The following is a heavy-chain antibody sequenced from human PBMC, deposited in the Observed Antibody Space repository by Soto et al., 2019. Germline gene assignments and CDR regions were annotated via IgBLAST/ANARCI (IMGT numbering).Heavy chain of an antibody. J-gene: IGHJ4*02. CDR2: IIPIFGTA. CDR1: GGTFSSYA. Sequence: SSVKLSCKASGGTFSSYAISWVRQAPGQGLEWMGGIIPIFGTANYAQKFQGRVTITADESTSTAYMELSSLRSEDTAVYYCARLPRNGYSSSFVDYWGQGTLVTVSS. V-gene: IGHV1-69*13. D-gene: IGHD6-13*01. CDR3: ARLPRNGYSSSFVDY.